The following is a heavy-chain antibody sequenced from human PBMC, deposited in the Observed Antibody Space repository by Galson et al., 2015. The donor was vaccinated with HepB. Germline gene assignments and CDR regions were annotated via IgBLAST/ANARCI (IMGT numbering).Heavy chain of an antibody. Sequence: CAISGDSVSRNTASWNWIRQSPSRGLERLGRTYYRTKWYSDSAVSVRSRITVNADTSKNQFSLQLNSVIPEDTAVYYCARGRLGIEVSLFDPWGQGSLVIVSS. CDR1: GDSVSRNTAS. CDR2: TYYRTKWYS. D-gene: IGHD5/OR15-5a*01. V-gene: IGHV6-1*01. J-gene: IGHJ5*02. CDR3: ARGRLGIEVSLFDP.